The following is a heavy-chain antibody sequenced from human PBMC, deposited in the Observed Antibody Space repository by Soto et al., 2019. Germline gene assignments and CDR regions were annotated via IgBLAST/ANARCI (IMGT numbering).Heavy chain of an antibody. V-gene: IGHV4-39*01. J-gene: IGHJ6*02. D-gene: IGHD3-22*01. CDR1: GGSISSSSYY. CDR2: IYYSGST. Sequence: SETLSLTCTVSGGSISSSSYYWGWIRQPPGKGLEWIGSIYYSGSTYYNPSLKSRVTVSVDTSKNQFSLKLSSVTAADTAVYYCASRYDSSGYYWVRYYYYGMDVWGQGTTVTVSS. CDR3: ASRYDSSGYYWVRYYYYGMDV.